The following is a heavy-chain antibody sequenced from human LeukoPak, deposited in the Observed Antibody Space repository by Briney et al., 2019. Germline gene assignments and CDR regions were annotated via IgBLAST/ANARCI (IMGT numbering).Heavy chain of an antibody. CDR3: AKCPEDGYNFDY. J-gene: IGHJ4*02. CDR1: GFTFSSYA. CDR2: ISGSGGST. D-gene: IGHD5-24*01. V-gene: IGHV3-23*01. Sequence: GGSLRLSCVASGFTFSSYAMSWVRQAPGKGLEWASAISGSGGSTYYADSVKGRFTISRDNPKNTLYLQMNSLRAEDTAVYYCAKCPEDGYNFDYWGQGTLVTVSS.